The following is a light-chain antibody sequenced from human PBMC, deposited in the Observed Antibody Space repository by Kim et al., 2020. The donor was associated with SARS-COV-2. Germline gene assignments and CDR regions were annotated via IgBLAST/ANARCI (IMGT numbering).Light chain of an antibody. CDR2: DVS. V-gene: IGLV2-11*01. J-gene: IGLJ1*01. CDR1: SSDVGGYNY. Sequence: GQSVTISCTGTSSDVGGYNYVSWYQQHPGKAPKLMIYDVSKRPSGVPDRFSGSKSGNTASLTISGLQAEDEADYYCCSYAGSPFIVFGTGTKVTVL. CDR3: CSYAGSPFIV.